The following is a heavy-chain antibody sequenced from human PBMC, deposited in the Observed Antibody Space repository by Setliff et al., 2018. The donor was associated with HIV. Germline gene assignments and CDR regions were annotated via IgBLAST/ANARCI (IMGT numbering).Heavy chain of an antibody. D-gene: IGHD3-22*01. CDR3: GRQVPVPGVAVTPIDY. J-gene: IGHJ4*02. CDR2: IFYTGST. CDR1: GGSISSYY. Sequence: SETLSLTCTVSGGSISSYYWTWLRQFPGKGLEWIGFIFYTGSTTYNPSLNSRVTISVDTSKNQFSLKLSSVTAADTAVYYCGRQVPVPGVAVTPIDYWGQGTQVTVSS. V-gene: IGHV4-59*08.